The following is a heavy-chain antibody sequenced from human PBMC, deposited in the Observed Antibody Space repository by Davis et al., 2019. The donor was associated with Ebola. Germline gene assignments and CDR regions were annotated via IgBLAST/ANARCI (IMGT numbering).Heavy chain of an antibody. Sequence: ASVKVSCKVSGHTLSELSIHWVRQAPGKGLEWMGGFDPEADDTVYAQKFQGRVTMTRNTSTSTAYMELSGLRSEDTAVYYCARGHDYYGSGSIWGQGTLVTVSS. CDR3: ARGHDYYGSGSI. J-gene: IGHJ4*02. V-gene: IGHV1-24*01. CDR1: GHTLSELS. CDR2: FDPEADDT. D-gene: IGHD3-10*01.